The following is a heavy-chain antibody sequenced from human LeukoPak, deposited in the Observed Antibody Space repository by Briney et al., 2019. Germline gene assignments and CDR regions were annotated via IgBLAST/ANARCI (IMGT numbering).Heavy chain of an antibody. Sequence: GGSLRLSCAASGFTFSSYGMHWVRQAPGKWLEWVAVIWYDGSNKYYADSVKGRFTISRDNSKNTLYLQMNSLRAEDTAVYYCAKDKENGWYNAFDIWGQGTMVTVSS. D-gene: IGHD6-19*01. CDR2: IWYDGSNK. CDR1: GFTFSSYG. V-gene: IGHV3-30*02. J-gene: IGHJ3*02. CDR3: AKDKENGWYNAFDI.